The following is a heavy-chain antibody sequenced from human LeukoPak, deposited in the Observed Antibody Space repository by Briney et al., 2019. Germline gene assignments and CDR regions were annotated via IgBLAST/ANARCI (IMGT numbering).Heavy chain of an antibody. D-gene: IGHD6-6*01. Sequence: PSETLFLTCAVYGGSFSGYYWSWIRQPPGKGLEWIGEINHSGSTNYNPSLKSRVTISVDTSKNQFSLKLSSVTAADTAVYYCARGRYWGSSSGLVFDYWGQGTLVTVSS. V-gene: IGHV4-34*01. CDR3: ARGRYWGSSSGLVFDY. CDR2: INHSGST. J-gene: IGHJ4*02. CDR1: GGSFSGYY.